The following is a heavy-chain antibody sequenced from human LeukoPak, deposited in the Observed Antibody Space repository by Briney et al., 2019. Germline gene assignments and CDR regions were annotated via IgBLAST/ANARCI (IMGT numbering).Heavy chain of an antibody. CDR2: ISSSSGYT. V-gene: IGHV3-11*06. J-gene: IGHJ4*02. Sequence: GGSLRLSCAASGFTFSDYYMNWIRQAPGKGLEWVSYISSSSGYTKYAGSVKGRFTISRDNAENSLYLQMSSLRAEDTAVYYCARSTSAFDSPFDLWGQGTLVTVSS. D-gene: IGHD5-12*01. CDR3: ARSTSAFDSPFDL. CDR1: GFTFSDYY.